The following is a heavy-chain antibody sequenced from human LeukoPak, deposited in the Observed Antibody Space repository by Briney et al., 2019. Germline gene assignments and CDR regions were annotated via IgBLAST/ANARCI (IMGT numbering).Heavy chain of an antibody. CDR2: ISHDGSKK. Sequence: TGGSLRLSCAASGFAFSSYAVHWVRQAPGKGLECVAVISHDGSKKYYADFVKGRFTISRDNSKNTLYLHMNSLIPEDTAVYSCAKDWKFYYVSGSFFPDNWGQGTLVTVSS. V-gene: IGHV3-30-3*01. CDR1: GFAFSSYA. D-gene: IGHD3-10*01. J-gene: IGHJ4*02. CDR3: AKDWKFYYVSGSFFPDN.